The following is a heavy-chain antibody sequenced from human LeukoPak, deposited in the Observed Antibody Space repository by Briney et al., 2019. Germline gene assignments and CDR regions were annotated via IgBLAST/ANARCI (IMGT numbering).Heavy chain of an antibody. D-gene: IGHD3-3*01. CDR2: IYYSGST. Sequence: SETLSLTCTVSGYSISSGYYWGWIRQPPGKGLEWIGSIYYSGSTYYNPSLKSRVTISVDTSKNQFSLKLSSVTAADTAVYYCARLTLGFWSGYYKYYFDYWGQGTLVTVSS. CDR1: GYSISSGYY. CDR3: ARLTLGFWSGYYKYYFDY. V-gene: IGHV4-38-2*02. J-gene: IGHJ4*02.